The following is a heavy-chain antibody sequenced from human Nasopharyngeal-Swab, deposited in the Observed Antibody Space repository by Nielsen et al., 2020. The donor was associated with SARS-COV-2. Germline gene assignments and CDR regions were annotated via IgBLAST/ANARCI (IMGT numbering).Heavy chain of an antibody. Sequence: WIRQPPGKGLEWIGYIYYSGSTYYNPSLMSRVTISVDTSKNQFSLKLSSVTAADTAVYYCARGARITIFGVVSQLDVWGQGTTVTVSS. V-gene: IGHV4-31*02. CDR2: IYYSGST. CDR3: ARGARITIFGVVSQLDV. D-gene: IGHD3-3*01. J-gene: IGHJ6*02.